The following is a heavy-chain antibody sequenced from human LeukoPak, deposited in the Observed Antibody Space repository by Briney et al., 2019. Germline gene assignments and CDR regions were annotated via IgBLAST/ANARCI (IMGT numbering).Heavy chain of an antibody. J-gene: IGHJ5*02. CDR1: GYSFTSYW. CDR2: IYPGDSDT. V-gene: IGHV5-51*01. D-gene: IGHD3-10*01. Sequence: GESLKISCKGSGYSFTSYWIGWVRQLPGKGLEWMGIIYPGDSDTRYSPSFQGQVTISADKSISTAYLQWSSLKASDTAMYYCARRSEDCGSGSYSWFDPWGQGTLVTVSS. CDR3: ARRSEDCGSGSYSWFDP.